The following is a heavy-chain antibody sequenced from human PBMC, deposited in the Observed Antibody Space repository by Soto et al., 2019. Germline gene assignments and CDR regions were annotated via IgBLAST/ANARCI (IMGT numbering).Heavy chain of an antibody. CDR1: GFTFSSYD. CDR2: IGTAGDT. V-gene: IGHV3-13*01. Sequence: EVQLVESGGGLVQPGGSLRLSCAASGFTFSSYDMHWVRQATGKGLEWVSAIGTAGDTYYPGSVKGRFTISRENAKNSLYLQMNSLRAGDTAVYYCARDSSSSLFYYGMDVWGQGTTVTVSS. CDR3: ARDSSSSLFYYGMDV. J-gene: IGHJ6*02. D-gene: IGHD6-6*01.